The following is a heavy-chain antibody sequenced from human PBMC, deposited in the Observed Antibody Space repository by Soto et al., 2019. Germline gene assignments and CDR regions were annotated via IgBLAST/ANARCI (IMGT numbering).Heavy chain of an antibody. D-gene: IGHD4-17*01. Sequence: EVQLVESGGGLVMPGASLRLSCAASGFTFSRYSMNWVRQGPGKRLEWVSSLSSSSSYIYYADSVKGRFTISRDNAKNSLYLPMNSLRAEDTAVDYCARGVYGDYLYYYGMDVWGQGTTVTVSS. CDR1: GFTFSRYS. J-gene: IGHJ6*02. CDR3: ARGVYGDYLYYYGMDV. V-gene: IGHV3-21*01. CDR2: LSSSSSYI.